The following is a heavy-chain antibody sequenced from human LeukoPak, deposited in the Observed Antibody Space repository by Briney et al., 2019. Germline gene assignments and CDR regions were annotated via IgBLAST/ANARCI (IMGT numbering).Heavy chain of an antibody. Sequence: GGPLRLSCAASGFTVSSNYMSWVRQAPGKGLEWVSVIYSGGSTYYADSVKGRFTISRDNSKNTLYLQMNSLRAEDTAVYYCARGGYGDYVPYYYYGMDVWGQGTTVTVSS. D-gene: IGHD4-17*01. CDR2: IYSGGST. CDR1: GFTVSSNY. V-gene: IGHV3-66*02. CDR3: ARGGYGDYVPYYYYGMDV. J-gene: IGHJ6*02.